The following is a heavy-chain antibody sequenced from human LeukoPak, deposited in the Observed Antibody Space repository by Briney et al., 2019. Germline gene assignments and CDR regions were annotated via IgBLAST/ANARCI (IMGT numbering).Heavy chain of an antibody. CDR2: MNPNSGNT. CDR3: ARGGSSSWYEDAFDI. CDR1: GYTFTSYD. V-gene: IGHV1-8*01. Sequence: ASVKVSCKASGYTFTSYDINWVRQATGQGLEWMGWMNPNSGNTGYAQKFQGRVTMTRNTSISTAYMELSSLRSEDTAVYCCARGGSSSWYEDAFDIWGQGTMVTVSS. J-gene: IGHJ3*02. D-gene: IGHD6-13*01.